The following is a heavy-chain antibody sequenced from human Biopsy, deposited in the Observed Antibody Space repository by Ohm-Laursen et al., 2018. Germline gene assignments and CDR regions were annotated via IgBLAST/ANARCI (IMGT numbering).Heavy chain of an antibody. V-gene: IGHV3-21*01. Sequence: SLRLSCAASGLTLSSYSMNWVRQTPGKGLEWVSTISSSSDNIYYVDSVKGQFTISRDNAKNSLYLQMNSLRAEDTAVYYCARSRGSSGIATIYYYGMDVWGQGTTVTVSS. J-gene: IGHJ6*02. CDR2: ISSSSDNI. CDR1: GLTLSSYS. D-gene: IGHD3-10*01. CDR3: ARSRGSSGIATIYYYGMDV.